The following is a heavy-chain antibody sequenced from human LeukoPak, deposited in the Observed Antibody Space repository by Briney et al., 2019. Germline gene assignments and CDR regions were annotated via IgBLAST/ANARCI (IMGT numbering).Heavy chain of an antibody. CDR1: GFTFDDYG. J-gene: IGHJ4*02. CDR3: ARGGDYDFFDY. CDR2: ISYDGANK. D-gene: IGHD5-12*01. V-gene: IGHV3-30*03. Sequence: GRSLRLSCAASGFTFDDYGMRWVRQAPGKGLEWLAVISYDGANKYYADSVKGRFTISRDNSKNTLSLQMNSLRVEDTAVYYCARGGDYDFFDYWGQGTLVTVSS.